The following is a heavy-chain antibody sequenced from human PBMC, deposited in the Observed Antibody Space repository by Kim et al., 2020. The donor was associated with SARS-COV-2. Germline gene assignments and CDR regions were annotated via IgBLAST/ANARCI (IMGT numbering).Heavy chain of an antibody. J-gene: IGHJ5*02. Sequence: SETLSLTCTVSGGSISSYYWSWIRQPAGKGLEWIGRIYTSGSTNYNPSLKSRVTMSVDTSKNQFSLKLSSVTAADTAVYYCARDMVRGFVENLSRFDPWGQGTLVTVSS. V-gene: IGHV4-4*07. CDR1: GGSISSYY. CDR3: ARDMVRGFVENLSRFDP. D-gene: IGHD3-10*01. CDR2: IYTSGST.